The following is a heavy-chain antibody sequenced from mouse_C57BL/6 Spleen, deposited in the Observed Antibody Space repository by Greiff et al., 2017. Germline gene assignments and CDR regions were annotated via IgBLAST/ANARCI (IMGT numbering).Heavy chain of an antibody. V-gene: IGHV8-8*01. CDR2: LWWDDAK. J-gene: IGHJ1*03. Sequence: QVTLKEPGPGILQPSQTLSLSCSSSGFSLSTFGMGVGWIRQPPGKGLAWLAHLWWDDAKYYNPALKSRRTTTKNTSKNHIFLEIANVDTADTATYCYARVTGDDTIVGDWYFDVWGTGATVTVSS. CDR3: ARVTGDDTIVGDWYFDV. CDR1: GFSLSTFGMG. D-gene: IGHD1-1*01.